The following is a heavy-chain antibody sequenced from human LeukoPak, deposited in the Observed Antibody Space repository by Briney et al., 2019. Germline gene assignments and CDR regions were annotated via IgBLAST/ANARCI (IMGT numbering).Heavy chain of an antibody. CDR1: GYSFPTYW. J-gene: IGHJ5*02. Sequence: GESLKISCNGSGYSFPTYWIGWVRQMPGKGLGWLGIIYPGDSTTRYSPSFQGQVTISVDKSISTAYLQWSSLKASDTAMYYCARHVIERDSSWFDPWGQGTLVTVSS. CDR3: ARHVIERDSSWFDP. CDR2: IYPGDSTT. D-gene: IGHD2/OR15-2a*01. V-gene: IGHV5-51*01.